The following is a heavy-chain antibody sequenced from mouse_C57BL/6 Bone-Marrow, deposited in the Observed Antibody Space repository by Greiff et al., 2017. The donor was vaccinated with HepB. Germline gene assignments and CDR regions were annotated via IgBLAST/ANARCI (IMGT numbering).Heavy chain of an antibody. CDR3: ARDGVYDSPFAY. V-gene: IGHV7-1*01. D-gene: IGHD2-3*01. Sequence: EVKLMESGGGLVQSGRSLRLSCATSGFTFSDFYMEWVRQAPGKGLEWIAPSRNKANDYTTEYSASVKGRFIVSRDTSQSILYLQMNALRAEDTAIYYCARDGVYDSPFAYWGQGTLVTVSA. CDR2: SRNKANDYTT. CDR1: GFTFSDFY. J-gene: IGHJ3*01.